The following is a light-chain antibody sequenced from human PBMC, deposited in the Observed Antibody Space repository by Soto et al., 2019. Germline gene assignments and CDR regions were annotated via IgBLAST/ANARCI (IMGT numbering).Light chain of an antibody. CDR3: QQYNTWLWT. CDR2: GAS. V-gene: IGKV3-15*01. CDR1: QSINAH. J-gene: IGKJ1*01. Sequence: EVVMTQSPATLSVSPGERVTLSCRASQSINAHLAWYQQKPGQAPRLLIHGASTRATGIPARFSGSGFGTHFILTISSLQSEDFAVYYCQQYNTWLWTFGQGTKVEIQ.